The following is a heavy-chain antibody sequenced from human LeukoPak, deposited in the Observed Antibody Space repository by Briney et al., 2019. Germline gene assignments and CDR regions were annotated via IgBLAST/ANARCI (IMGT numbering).Heavy chain of an antibody. J-gene: IGHJ5*02. CDR2: ISSSSSYI. CDR3: AREYLAVAGTGSWFDP. Sequence: PGGSLRLSCAASGFTFSSYSMNWVRQAPGKGLEWVSSISSSSSYIYYADSVKGRFTISRDNAKNSLYLQMNSLRAEDTAVYYCAREYLAVAGTGSWFDPWGQGTLVTVSS. CDR1: GFTFSSYS. D-gene: IGHD6-19*01. V-gene: IGHV3-21*01.